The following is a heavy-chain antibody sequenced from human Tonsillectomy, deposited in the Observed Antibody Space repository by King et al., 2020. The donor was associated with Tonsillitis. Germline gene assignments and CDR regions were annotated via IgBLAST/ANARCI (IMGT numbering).Heavy chain of an antibody. J-gene: IGHJ6*02. V-gene: IGHV3-48*04. Sequence: VQLVESGGGLVQPGGSLRLSCAASGFTFSSYSLNWVRQAPGKGLEWVSYIRGGGRMKSYADSVKGRFTISRDNAKHSLYLQMNSLRAEDTAVYWCARAGYGETYYGMDVWGQGPTVTVSS. CDR1: GFTFSSYS. CDR3: ARAGYGETYYGMDV. D-gene: IGHD4-17*01. CDR2: IRGGGRMK.